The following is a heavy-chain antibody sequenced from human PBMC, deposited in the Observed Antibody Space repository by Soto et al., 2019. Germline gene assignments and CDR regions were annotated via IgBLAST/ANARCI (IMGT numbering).Heavy chain of an antibody. CDR1: GDSISSGDYY. D-gene: IGHD3-10*01. Sequence: SETLSLTCTVSGDSISSGDYYWSWIRQPPGKGLEWIGYIYYSGSTYYNPSLKSRVTISVDTSKNQFSLQLSSVTAADTAVYYCARTGATDAFDIWGQGTMVTVSS. J-gene: IGHJ3*02. CDR3: ARTGATDAFDI. V-gene: IGHV4-30-4*01. CDR2: IYYSGST.